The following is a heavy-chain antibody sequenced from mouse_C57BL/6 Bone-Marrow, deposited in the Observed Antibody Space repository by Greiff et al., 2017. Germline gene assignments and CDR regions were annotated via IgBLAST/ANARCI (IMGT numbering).Heavy chain of an antibody. D-gene: IGHD1-3*01. CDR3: ARGNYYWYFDV. Sequence: QVQLQQPGAELVRPGSSVKLSCKASGYTFTSYWMDWVKQRPGQGLEWIGNIYPSDSETHYNQKFKDKATFTVDKSSSTAYMQLSSLTSEDSAVYYCARGNYYWYFDVWGTGTTVTVSS. CDR2: IYPSDSET. CDR1: GYTFTSYW. V-gene: IGHV1-61*01. J-gene: IGHJ1*03.